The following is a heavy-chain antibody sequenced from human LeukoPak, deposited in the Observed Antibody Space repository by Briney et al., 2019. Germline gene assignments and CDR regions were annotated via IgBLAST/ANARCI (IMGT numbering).Heavy chain of an antibody. CDR3: AKDIGVGYCNGCLFDY. V-gene: IGHV3-7*03. J-gene: IGHJ4*02. D-gene: IGHD2-15*01. CDR1: GFTFSSYW. Sequence: GGSLRLSCGASGFTFSSYWMSWVRQAPGKGLEWVANIKQDGREKYYVDSVKGRFTISRDNAKNSLYLQMNSLRTEDTALYYCAKDIGVGYCNGCLFDYWGQGTLVTVSS. CDR2: IKQDGREK.